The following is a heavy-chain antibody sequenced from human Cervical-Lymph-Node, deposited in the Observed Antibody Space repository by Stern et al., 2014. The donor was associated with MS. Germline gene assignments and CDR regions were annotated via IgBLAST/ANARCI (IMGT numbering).Heavy chain of an antibody. V-gene: IGHV4-59*01. J-gene: IGHJ4*02. CDR1: GDSINYYY. CDR3: ARVLRRRVIGAPGAGYYFDY. Sequence: QVHLQESGPGLVQPSETLSLTCTVSGDSINYYYWGWIRQPPGKALEWIGYLFYRGSTTYNPSLKSRVTISVDTSKNQFSLNLSSVTAADTAVYYCARVLRRRVIGAPGAGYYFDYWGQGTLVTVPS. CDR2: LFYRGST. D-gene: IGHD6-13*01.